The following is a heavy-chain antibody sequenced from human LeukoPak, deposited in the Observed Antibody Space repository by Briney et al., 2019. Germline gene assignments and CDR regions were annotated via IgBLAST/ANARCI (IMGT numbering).Heavy chain of an antibody. J-gene: IGHJ4*02. Sequence: SETLSLTCTVSGASISIYYWRWIRQPPGKGLEWIGYISYSGSTNYNPSLKSRVTISVDTSKNQFSLKLSSVTAADTAVYYCARSGGRDGYNFDYWGQGTLVTVSS. V-gene: IGHV4-59*01. CDR2: ISYSGST. CDR1: GASISIYY. CDR3: ARSGGRDGYNFDY. D-gene: IGHD5-24*01.